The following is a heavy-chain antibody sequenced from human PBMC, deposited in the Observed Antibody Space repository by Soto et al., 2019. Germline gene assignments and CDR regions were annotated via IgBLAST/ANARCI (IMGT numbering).Heavy chain of an antibody. CDR3: VGGQYYFDY. V-gene: IGHV3-30*03. CDR1: GFPFTTYG. J-gene: IGHJ4*02. D-gene: IGHD3-10*01. CDR2: ISYDGSNK. Sequence: QGQLVESGGGVVQPGRSLRLSCAASGFPFTTYGMHGVREGPGKGLEWVAVISYDGSNKYYADSVKGRFTLSRDNSKNSLYLQMNRLRPEDTALYYCVGGQYYFDYRGQGPLVTVSS.